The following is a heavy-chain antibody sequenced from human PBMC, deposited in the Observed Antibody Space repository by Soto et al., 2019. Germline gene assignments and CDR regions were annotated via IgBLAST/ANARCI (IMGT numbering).Heavy chain of an antibody. Sequence: GASVNLAWKASGYANTSYYMRWVRQTHEQGLEWMGIINPSGGSTSYAQKFQGRVTMTRDTSTSTVYMELSSLRSEDTAVYYCASAYYYDSSGSGFDIWGQGTMVTV. D-gene: IGHD3-22*01. CDR2: INPSGGST. V-gene: IGHV1-46*01. CDR3: ASAYYYDSSGSGFDI. CDR1: GYANTSYY. J-gene: IGHJ3*02.